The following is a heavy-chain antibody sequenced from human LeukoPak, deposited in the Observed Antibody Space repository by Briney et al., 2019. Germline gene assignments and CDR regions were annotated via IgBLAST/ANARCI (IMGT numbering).Heavy chain of an antibody. CDR3: ASPSPDCSSTSCSDY. J-gene: IGHJ4*02. D-gene: IGHD2-2*01. CDR1: GFTFSSYS. CDR2: ISSSSSYI. Sequence: GGSLRLSCAASGFTFSSYSMNWVRQAPGKGLEWVSSISSSSSYIYYADSVKGRFTISRDNAKNSLYLQMNSLRAEDTAVYYCASPSPDCSSTSCSDYWGQGTLVTVSS. V-gene: IGHV3-21*01.